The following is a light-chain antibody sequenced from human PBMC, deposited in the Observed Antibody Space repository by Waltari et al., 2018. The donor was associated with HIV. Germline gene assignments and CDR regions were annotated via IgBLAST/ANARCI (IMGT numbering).Light chain of an antibody. CDR1: NSDIGNFDY. CDR3: SSYATTNDFYVL. Sequence: QSALTQPPSASGSPGQSVTISCTGTNSDIGNFDYVAWYQQHPGKPPKLIISEVYKRPSGVPKRFSGSKSGNTASLTVSVLQAEDEADYYCSSYATTNDFYVLFGGGTKLTVL. J-gene: IGLJ2*01. CDR2: EVY. V-gene: IGLV2-8*01.